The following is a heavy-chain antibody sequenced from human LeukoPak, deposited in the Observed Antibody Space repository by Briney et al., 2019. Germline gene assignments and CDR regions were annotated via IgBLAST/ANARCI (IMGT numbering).Heavy chain of an antibody. Sequence: EASVKVSCKASGYTFTNYDVNWVRQATGQGLEWMGWMNPNSGNTGYAQKFQGRVTITRDTSASTAYMELSSLRSEDTAVYYCANPRYDSSGYYYVDWGQGTLVTVSS. CDR3: ANPRYDSSGYYYVD. CDR2: MNPNSGNT. D-gene: IGHD3-22*01. J-gene: IGHJ4*02. CDR1: GYTFTNYD. V-gene: IGHV1-8*01.